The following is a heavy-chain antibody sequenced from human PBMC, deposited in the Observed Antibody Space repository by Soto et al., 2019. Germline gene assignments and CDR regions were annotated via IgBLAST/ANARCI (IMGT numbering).Heavy chain of an antibody. J-gene: IGHJ4*02. D-gene: IGHD1-1*01. CDR3: ASHPLNWSDADX. Sequence: SETLSLTFTVSGGSITSIEYYWAWIRQPQGKGLQFVGTIYYSGSSYSNPSLKSRLSMSVDTSKNQFSLTMKSVTAADTGVYYCASHPLNWSDADXWGQGVLVTVSX. CDR2: IYYSGSS. CDR1: GGSITSIEYY. V-gene: IGHV4-39*01.